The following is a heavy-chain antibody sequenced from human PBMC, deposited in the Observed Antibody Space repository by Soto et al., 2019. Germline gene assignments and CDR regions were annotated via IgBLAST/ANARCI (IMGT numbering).Heavy chain of an antibody. V-gene: IGHV3-9*01. CDR2: ISWNSGSI. Sequence: EVQLVESGGGLVQPGRSLRLSCAASGFTFDDYAMHWVRQAPGKGLEWVSGISWNSGSIGYADSVKGRFTISRDNAQNSLYLQMNSLRAEDTALYYCAKDISSSGSYYFDYWGQGTLVTVSS. CDR1: GFTFDDYA. CDR3: AKDISSSGSYYFDY. D-gene: IGHD6-6*01. J-gene: IGHJ4*02.